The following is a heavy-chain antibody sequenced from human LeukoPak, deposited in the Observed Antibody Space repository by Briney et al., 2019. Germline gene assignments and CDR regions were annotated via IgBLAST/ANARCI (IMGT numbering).Heavy chain of an antibody. CDR3: ARQAGGMIRGILPFDD. Sequence: SETLSLTCTVSGGSISSSSYYWGWIRQPPGKGLEWIGSIYYSGSTYYNPSLKSRVTISVDTSKNQFSLRLSSVTSADTAVYYCARQAGGMIRGILPFDDWGQGTLVTVSS. CDR1: GGSISSSSYY. CDR2: IYYSGST. D-gene: IGHD3-10*01. J-gene: IGHJ4*02. V-gene: IGHV4-39*01.